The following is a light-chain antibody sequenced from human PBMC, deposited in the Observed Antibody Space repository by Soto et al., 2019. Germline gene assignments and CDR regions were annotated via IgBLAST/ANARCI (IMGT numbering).Light chain of an antibody. V-gene: IGKV1-5*03. CDR1: QSIDTW. Sequence: DIQMTQSLYILSSSVGYRVTITCRASQSIDTWLAWHQQKPGKDNKLLISKASNLENGVPSRFSGSGSGTEFTITISSLQPDDFATYYCQQYNSYRAFGQGTKVQ. CDR2: KAS. CDR3: QQYNSYRA. J-gene: IGKJ1*01.